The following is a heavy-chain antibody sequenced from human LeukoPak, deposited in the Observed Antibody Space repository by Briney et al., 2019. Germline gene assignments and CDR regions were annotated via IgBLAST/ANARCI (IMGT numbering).Heavy chain of an antibody. CDR3: ARDKYYYDSSGGGYYFDY. V-gene: IGHV3-48*04. J-gene: IGHJ4*02. Sequence: PGGSLRLSCTASGLSLSNSEMNWVRQTPGRGLQWISYISITSATIYYADSVKGRFTISRDNTKNSLYLQMNSLRAEDTAVYYCARDKYYYDSSGGGYYFDYWGQGTLVTVSS. D-gene: IGHD3-22*01. CDR2: ISITSATI. CDR1: GLSLSNSE.